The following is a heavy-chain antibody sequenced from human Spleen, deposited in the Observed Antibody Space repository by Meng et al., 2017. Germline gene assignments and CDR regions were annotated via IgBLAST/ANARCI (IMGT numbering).Heavy chain of an antibody. J-gene: IGHJ4*02. CDR3: ARGPTTMAHDFDY. Sequence: QVRLQESCPGLGRPSGTLSLTCVVSGGSFSDYYWSWIRQPPGKGLEWIGEINHSGSTNYNPSLESRATISVDTSQNNLSLKLSSVTAADSAVYYCARGPTTMAHDFDYWGQGTLVTVFS. V-gene: IGHV4-34*01. CDR1: GGSFSDYY. D-gene: IGHD4-11*01. CDR2: INHSGST.